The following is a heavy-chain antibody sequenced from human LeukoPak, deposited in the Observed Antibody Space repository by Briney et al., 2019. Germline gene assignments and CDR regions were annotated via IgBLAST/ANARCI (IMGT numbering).Heavy chain of an antibody. J-gene: IGHJ4*02. CDR3: ANGGYVYGADY. D-gene: IGHD5-18*01. CDR2: IRGSGGST. Sequence: GGSLRLSCVASGFTFSSYAMSWVRQAPGRGLEWVSGIRGSGGSTYYADSVKGRFTISRDNSKNTLYLQMNSLRAEDTAVYYCANGGYVYGADYWGQGTLVTVSS. CDR1: GFTFSSYA. V-gene: IGHV3-23*01.